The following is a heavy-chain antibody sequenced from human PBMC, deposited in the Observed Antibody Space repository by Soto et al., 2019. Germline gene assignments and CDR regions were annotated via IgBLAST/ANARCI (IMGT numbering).Heavy chain of an antibody. V-gene: IGHV4-30-2*01. CDR3: ASSTFFPDSRGYHFKNLDS. J-gene: IGHJ5*01. D-gene: IGHD3-22*01. CDR2: IYHRGNT. Sequence: SETLSLTCTVSGVSIGSGDYSWSWIRQPPGKGLEWLGYIYHRGNTYYNPSLESRLTMSADRSKNQLSLSLRSVTAADTAMYYCASSTFFPDSRGYHFKNLDSWGQGTLVTVSS. CDR1: GVSIGSGDYS.